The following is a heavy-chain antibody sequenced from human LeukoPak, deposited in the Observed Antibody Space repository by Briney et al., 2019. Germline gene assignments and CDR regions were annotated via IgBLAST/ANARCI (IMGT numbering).Heavy chain of an antibody. CDR2: INSDGSST. J-gene: IGHJ6*03. D-gene: IGHD3-16*02. CDR1: GFTFSSYW. CDR3: ARDRFGSSNAYYDYVWGSYRASYYMDV. V-gene: IGHV3-74*01. Sequence: PGGSLRLSCAASGFTFSSYWMHWVRQAPGKGLVWVSRINSDGSSTSYADSVKGQFTISRDNAKNTLYLQMNSLRAEDTAVYYCARDRFGSSNAYYDYVWGSYRASYYMDVWGKGTTVTVSS.